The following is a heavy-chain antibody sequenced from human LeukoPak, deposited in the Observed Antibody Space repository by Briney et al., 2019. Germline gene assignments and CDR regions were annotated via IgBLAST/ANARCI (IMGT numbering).Heavy chain of an antibody. CDR3: ARGSLEYYDFWSGSRWDWFDP. J-gene: IGHJ5*02. CDR2: MNPNSGNT. V-gene: IGHV1-8*01. D-gene: IGHD3-3*01. CDR1: VYTFTSYD. Sequence: GASVKVSCKASVYTFTSYDINWVRQATGQGLEGVGWMNPNSGNTGYAQKFQGRVTMTRNTSISTAYMELSSLRSEDTAVYYCARGSLEYYDFWSGSRWDWFDPWGQGTLVTVSS.